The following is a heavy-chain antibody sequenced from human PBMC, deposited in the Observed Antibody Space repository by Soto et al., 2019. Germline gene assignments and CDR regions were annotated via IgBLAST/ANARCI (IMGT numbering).Heavy chain of an antibody. CDR2: IYYSGST. Sequence: SETLSVTCTVSGGSISSSSYYWGWLRQPPGKGLEWIGSIYYSGSTYYNPSLKSRVTISVDTSKNQFSLKLSSVTAADTAVYYCARQGRYSGYDYYYYYMDVWGKGTTVTVSS. CDR3: ARQGRYSGYDYYYYYMDV. J-gene: IGHJ6*03. V-gene: IGHV4-39*01. D-gene: IGHD5-12*01. CDR1: GGSISSSSYY.